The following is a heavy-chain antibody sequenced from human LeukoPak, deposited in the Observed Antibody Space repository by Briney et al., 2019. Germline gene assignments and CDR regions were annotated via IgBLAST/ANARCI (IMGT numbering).Heavy chain of an antibody. CDR3: ARDRPPLRDEMYFFDASGFYWSLDD. CDR1: GFTVTSNY. Sequence: GGSLRLACEASGFTVTSNYMHWVRQAPGKGLEWVSIIFGCGYTSYADSVKGRFTISRDNHKNTVYLQMNNLRAEDTAVYYCARDRPPLRDEMYFFDASGFYWSLDDWGQGSLVTVSS. J-gene: IGHJ4*02. CDR2: IFGCGYT. D-gene: IGHD3-22*01. V-gene: IGHV3-66*01.